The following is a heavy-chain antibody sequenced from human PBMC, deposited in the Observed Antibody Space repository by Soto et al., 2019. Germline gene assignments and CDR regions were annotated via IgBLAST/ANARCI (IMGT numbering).Heavy chain of an antibody. CDR1: GYTFTSYY. V-gene: IGHV1-46*01. CDR3: AIPGCAASRTDSSCWYYFDY. J-gene: IGHJ4*02. Sequence: ASVKVSCKASGYTFTSYYMHWVRQAPGQGLEWMGIINPSGGSTSYAQKFQGRVTMTRDTSTSTVYMELSSLRSEDTAVYYCAIPGCAASRTDSSCWYYFDYWGQGTRVTVS. CDR2: INPSGGST. D-gene: IGHD6-13*01.